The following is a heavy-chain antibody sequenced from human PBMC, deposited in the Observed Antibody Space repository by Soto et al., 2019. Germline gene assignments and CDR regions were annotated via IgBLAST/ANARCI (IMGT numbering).Heavy chain of an antibody. CDR2: INPNSGGT. J-gene: IGHJ6*02. CDR3: ARSIVVATEWNYYYYGMDV. V-gene: IGHV1-2*04. CDR1: GYTFTGYY. D-gene: IGHD1-26*01. Sequence: GASVKVSCKASGYTFTGYYMHWVRQAPGQGLEWMGWINPNSGGTNYAQKFQGWVTMTRDTSISTAYMELSRLRSDDTAVYYCARSIVVATEWNYYYYGMDVWGQGTTVTVSS.